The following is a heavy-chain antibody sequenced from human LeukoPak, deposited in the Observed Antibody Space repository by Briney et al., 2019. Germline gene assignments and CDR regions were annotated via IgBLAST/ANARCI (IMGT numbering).Heavy chain of an antibody. Sequence: GGSLRLSCAASGFAVSSNYMSWVRQAPGKGLEWVSVIYSGGSTHYADSVKGRFTISRDNSKNTLYLQMNSLRAEDTAVYYCARDLNLYDSSGYYPRWGQGTLVTVSS. CDR3: ARDLNLYDSSGYYPR. J-gene: IGHJ4*02. CDR1: GFAVSSNY. V-gene: IGHV3-66*01. CDR2: IYSGGST. D-gene: IGHD3-22*01.